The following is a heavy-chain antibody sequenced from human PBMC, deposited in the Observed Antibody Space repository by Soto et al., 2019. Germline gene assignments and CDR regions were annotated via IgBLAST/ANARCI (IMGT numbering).Heavy chain of an antibody. D-gene: IGHD6-19*01. J-gene: IGHJ4*02. V-gene: IGHV4-31*03. CDR2: IYYSGST. CDR3: ARAGFGYSSGWYSVY. CDR1: GGAISSGGYY. Sequence: LSXTCTVSGGAISSGGYYWSWIRQHPGKGLEWIGYIYYSGSTYYNPSLKSRVTISVDTSKNQFSLKLSSVTAADTAVYYCARAGFGYSSGWYSVYSGQGTLVTVSS.